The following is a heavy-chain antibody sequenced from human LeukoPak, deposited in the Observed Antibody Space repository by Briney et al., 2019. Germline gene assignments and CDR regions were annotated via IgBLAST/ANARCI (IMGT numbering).Heavy chain of an antibody. CDR2: IYYSGST. J-gene: IGHJ4*02. V-gene: IGHV4-39*01. D-gene: IGHD6-13*01. Sequence: SETQSLTCTVSGGSISSSSYYWGWIRQPPGKGLEWIGSIYYSGSTYYNPSLKSRVTISVDTSKNQFSLKLSSVTAADTAVYYCARSNISSWYYAGHFDYWGQGTLVTVSS. CDR1: GGSISSSSYY. CDR3: ARSNISSWYYAGHFDY.